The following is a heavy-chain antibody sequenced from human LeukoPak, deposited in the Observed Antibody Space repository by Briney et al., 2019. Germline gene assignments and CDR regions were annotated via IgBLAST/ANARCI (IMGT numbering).Heavy chain of an antibody. CDR1: GFTFSSYS. Sequence: PGGSVRLSCAASGFTFSSYSMNWVRQAPGKGLEWVSYISSSSSTIYYADSVKGRFTISRDNAKNSLYLQMNSLRDEDTAVYYCARMGIAVAGTSYYFDYWGQGTLVTVSS. D-gene: IGHD6-19*01. CDR2: ISSSSSTI. J-gene: IGHJ4*02. CDR3: ARMGIAVAGTSYYFDY. V-gene: IGHV3-48*02.